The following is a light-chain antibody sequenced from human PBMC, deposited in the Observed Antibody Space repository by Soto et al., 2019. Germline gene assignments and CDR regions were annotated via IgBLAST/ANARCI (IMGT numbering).Light chain of an antibody. J-gene: IGKJ3*01. CDR1: QGISDY. Sequence: DIQMTQSPSSLSVSVGDRVIITCRASQGISDYLSLYQQKPGKIHKFLIYAASTLQSGVPFRVSGSGSGTEFTLTINSLEPEAVATYYCQKYNSALFTFGPGT. CDR2: AAS. V-gene: IGKV1-27*01. CDR3: QKYNSALFT.